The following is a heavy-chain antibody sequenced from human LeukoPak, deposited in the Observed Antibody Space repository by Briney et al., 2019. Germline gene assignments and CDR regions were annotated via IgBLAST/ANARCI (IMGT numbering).Heavy chain of an antibody. Sequence: SETLSLTCAVYGGSFSGYYWSWIRQPPGKDLEWIAEINHSGSTNYNPSLRSRVTISVDTSKNQFSLKLNSVTAADTAVYYCARGQTSVVTAIPYYFDYWGRGTLITVSS. J-gene: IGHJ4*02. CDR1: GGSFSGYY. CDR3: ARGQTSVVTAIPYYFDY. V-gene: IGHV4-34*01. CDR2: INHSGST. D-gene: IGHD2-21*02.